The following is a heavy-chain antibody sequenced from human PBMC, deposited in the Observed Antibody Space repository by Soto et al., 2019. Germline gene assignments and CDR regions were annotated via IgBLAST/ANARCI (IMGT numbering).Heavy chain of an antibody. CDR1: GYTLTELS. Sequence: QVQLVQSGAEVKKPGASVKVSCKVSGYTLTELSMHWVRQAPGKGLEWMGGFDPEDGETIYAQKFQGRVTMTEDTSTDTAYMELSSLRSEDTAVYYCATVFIAVAGIENSNWFDPWGQGTLVTVSS. J-gene: IGHJ5*02. CDR3: ATVFIAVAGIENSNWFDP. D-gene: IGHD6-19*01. V-gene: IGHV1-24*01. CDR2: FDPEDGET.